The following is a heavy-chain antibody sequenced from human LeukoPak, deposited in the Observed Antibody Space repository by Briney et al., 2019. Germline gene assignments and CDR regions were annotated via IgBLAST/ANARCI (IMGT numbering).Heavy chain of an antibody. V-gene: IGHV3-21*01. D-gene: IGHD3-3*01. CDR3: ARFLRFLDY. CDR1: GFTFSSYS. CDR2: ISSSSSYI. Sequence: TGGSLRLSCAASGFTFSSYSMNWVRQAPGKGLEWVSSISSSSSYIYYADSVKGRFTFSRDNAKKSLYLQMNSLRDEDTAVYYCARFLRFLDYWGQGTLVTVSS. J-gene: IGHJ4*02.